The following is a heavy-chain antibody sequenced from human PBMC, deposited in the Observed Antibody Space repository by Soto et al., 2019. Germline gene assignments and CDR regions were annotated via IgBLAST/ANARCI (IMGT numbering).Heavy chain of an antibody. D-gene: IGHD6-13*01. J-gene: IGHJ5*02. Sequence: SVKVSCKASGVTFSSYGISWVRQAPGQGLEWMGGIIPIFGTANYAQKFQGRVTITADESTSTAYMELSSLRSEDTAVYYCARDSHSSSWYRRDWFDPWGQGTLVTVSS. V-gene: IGHV1-69*13. CDR2: IIPIFGTA. CDR1: GVTFSSYG. CDR3: ARDSHSSSWYRRDWFDP.